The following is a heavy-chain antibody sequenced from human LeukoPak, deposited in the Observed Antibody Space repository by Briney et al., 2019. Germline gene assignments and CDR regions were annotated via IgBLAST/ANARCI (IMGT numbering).Heavy chain of an antibody. CDR1: GFTFSSYA. Sequence: GSLRLSCAASGFTFSSYAMSWVRQAPGKGLEWVSAISGGGGSTYYADSVKGRFTISRDNSKNTLYLQMNSLRAEDTAVYYCAKDRDYGDYSDYWGQGTLVTVSS. CDR3: AKDRDYGDYSDY. CDR2: ISGGGGST. D-gene: IGHD4-17*01. J-gene: IGHJ4*02. V-gene: IGHV3-23*01.